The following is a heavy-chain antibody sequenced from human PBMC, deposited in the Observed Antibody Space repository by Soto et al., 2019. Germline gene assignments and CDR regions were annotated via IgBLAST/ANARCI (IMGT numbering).Heavy chain of an antibody. D-gene: IGHD1-7*01. CDR1: GYPFGTYA. V-gene: IGHV1-18*04. J-gene: IGHJ4*02. CDR2: ISTNSGNT. Sequence: ASVKVSCKASGYPFGTYATTWVRQAPGQGLEWVGWISTNSGNTYYAQNFQGRATLTTDTSTTTAYMEFRSLTSDDTAIYYCARTYNWNSEGFDHWGQGTLVTVSS. CDR3: ARTYNWNSEGFDH.